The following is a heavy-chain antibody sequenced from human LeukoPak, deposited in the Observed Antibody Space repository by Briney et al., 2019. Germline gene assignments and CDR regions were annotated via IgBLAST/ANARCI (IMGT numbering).Heavy chain of an antibody. D-gene: IGHD2-2*01. CDR3: ARHGRPSSIRAFDI. CDR1: GGSLSGYY. CDR2: INHSGST. J-gene: IGHJ3*02. Sequence: SETLSLTCAVYGGSLSGYYWSWIRQPPGKGLEWIGEINHSGSTNYNPSLKSRVTISVDTSKNQFSLKLSSVTAADTAVYYCARHGRPSSIRAFDIWGQGTMVTVPS. V-gene: IGHV4-34*01.